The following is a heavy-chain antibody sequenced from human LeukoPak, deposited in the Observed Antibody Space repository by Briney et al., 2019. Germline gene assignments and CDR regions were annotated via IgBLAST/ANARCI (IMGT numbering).Heavy chain of an antibody. Sequence: ASVKVSCKASGYTFTSYDINWVRQATGQGLEWMGWMNPNSGNTGYARKVQGRVTMTRNTSISTAYMELRSLRSEDTAVYYCVTAAGWDAFDIWGQGTMVTVSS. CDR1: GYTFTSYD. CDR2: MNPNSGNT. V-gene: IGHV1-8*01. J-gene: IGHJ3*02. D-gene: IGHD6-13*01. CDR3: VTAAGWDAFDI.